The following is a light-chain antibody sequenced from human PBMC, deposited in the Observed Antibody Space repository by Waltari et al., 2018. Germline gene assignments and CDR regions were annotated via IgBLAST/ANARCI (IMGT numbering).Light chain of an antibody. V-gene: IGLV7-43*01. CDR1: TGAVTATYH. CDR3: LLYYRGSWV. Sequence: QTLVTQEPSLPVSPGATVTRTCASSTGAVTATYHANWFQQKPGQSPTSLIYSTSEKHSWTPARFSGSLLGGKATLTLSGVRPEDEADYYCLLYYRGSWVFGGGTKLTVL. CDR2: STS. J-gene: IGLJ2*01.